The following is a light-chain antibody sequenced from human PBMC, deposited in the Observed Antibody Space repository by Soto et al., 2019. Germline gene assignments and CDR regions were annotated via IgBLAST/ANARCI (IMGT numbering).Light chain of an antibody. CDR2: AAS. J-gene: IGKJ1*01. CDR1: QGISSY. V-gene: IGKV1-8*01. CDR3: QQYNTYLS. Sequence: AIRMTQSPSSFSASTGDRVTITCRASQGISSYLAWYQQKPGKAPKLLIYAASTLQSGVPSRFSGSGSGTDFTLTISCLQSEDFATYYCQQYNTYLSFGQGTKVEIK.